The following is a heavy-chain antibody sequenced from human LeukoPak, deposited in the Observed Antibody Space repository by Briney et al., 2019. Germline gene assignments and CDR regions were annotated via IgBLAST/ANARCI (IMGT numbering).Heavy chain of an antibody. V-gene: IGHV4-59*08. D-gene: IGHD5-18*01. CDR2: IYYTGST. CDR1: GGVISTYY. Sequence: SETLSLTCTVSGGVISTYYWSWIRQPPGKGLEWIGYIYYTGSTNYNPSLKSRVTISVDTSKNQISLKLSSVTATDTAVYHCARHWSGYTYAGKYYFYGMDVWGQGTTVTVSS. J-gene: IGHJ6*02. CDR3: ARHWSGYTYAGKYYFYGMDV.